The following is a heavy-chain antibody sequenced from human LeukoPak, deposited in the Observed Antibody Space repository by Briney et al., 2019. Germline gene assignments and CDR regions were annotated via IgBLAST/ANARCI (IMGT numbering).Heavy chain of an antibody. Sequence: SETLSLTCTVSGGSISSFHWSWIRQPPGKGLEWIGYIYYSGSTIYNPTLKSRVTISIDTSKNQFSLKLSSVTAADTAVYYCARRPGSFTFDYWGQGTLVTVSS. D-gene: IGHD2-2*01. CDR2: IYYSGST. J-gene: IGHJ4*02. V-gene: IGHV4-59*12. CDR1: GGSISSFH. CDR3: ARRPGSFTFDY.